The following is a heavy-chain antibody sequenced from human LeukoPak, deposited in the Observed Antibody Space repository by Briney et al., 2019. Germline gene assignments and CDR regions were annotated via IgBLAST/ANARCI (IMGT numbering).Heavy chain of an antibody. CDR1: GGSISSSSYY. J-gene: IGHJ2*01. CDR3: ARPPAYYDILTGYYTAGGFDL. V-gene: IGHV4-39*01. D-gene: IGHD3-9*01. Sequence: SETLSLTCTVSGGSISSSSYYWGWIRQPPGKGLGWIGSIYYSGSTYYNPSLKSRVTISVDTSKNQFSLKLSSVTAADTAVYYCARPPAYYDILTGYYTAGGFDLWGRGTLVTVSS. CDR2: IYYSGST.